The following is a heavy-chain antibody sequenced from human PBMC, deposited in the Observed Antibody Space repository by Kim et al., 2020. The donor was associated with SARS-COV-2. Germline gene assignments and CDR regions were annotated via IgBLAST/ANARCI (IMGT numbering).Heavy chain of an antibody. CDR3: AKGRGYSSSWYGIDY. V-gene: IGHV3-9*01. CDR1: GFTCDDYA. Sequence: GGSLRLSCAASGFTCDDYAMHWVRQAPGKGLEWVSGISWNSGSIGYADSVKGRFTISRDNAKNSLYLQMNSLRAEDTALYYCAKGRGYSSSWYGIDYWGQGTLVTVSS. J-gene: IGHJ4*02. CDR2: ISWNSGSI. D-gene: IGHD6-13*01.